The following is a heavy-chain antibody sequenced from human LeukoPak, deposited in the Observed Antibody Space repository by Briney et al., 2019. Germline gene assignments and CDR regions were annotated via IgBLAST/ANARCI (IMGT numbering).Heavy chain of an antibody. CDR2: IYTDGSYT. J-gene: IGHJ4*02. CDR1: GFVFSSYW. V-gene: IGHV3-74*01. CDR3: ARELDTAMVGIDY. Sequence: GGSLRLSCAASGFVFSSYWMHWVRQVPGRGLVWVSRIYTDGSYTNYADSVKGRFTISRDNAKNSLYLQMNSLRAEDTAVYYCARELDTAMVGIDYWGQGTLVTVSS. D-gene: IGHD5-18*01.